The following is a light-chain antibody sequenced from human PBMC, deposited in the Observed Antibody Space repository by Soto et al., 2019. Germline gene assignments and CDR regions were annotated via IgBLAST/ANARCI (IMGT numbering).Light chain of an antibody. V-gene: IGLV1-40*01. CDR1: SSNIGAGYD. CDR2: GNS. J-gene: IGLJ2*01. CDR3: QSYVSSLSRV. Sequence: QSVLTQPPSVSGAPGQRVTISCTGSSSNIGAGYDVHWYQQLPGPAAKLLIYGNSNRPSVVPDRFSGSKSGTSASLAITGLQAEDEAEYSCQSYVSSLSRVFGGGTKLTVL.